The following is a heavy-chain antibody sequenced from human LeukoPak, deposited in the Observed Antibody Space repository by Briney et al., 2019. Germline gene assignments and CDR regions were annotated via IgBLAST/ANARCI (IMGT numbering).Heavy chain of an antibody. V-gene: IGHV1-18*01. CDR2: ISAYNGNT. CDR1: GYTFTSYG. J-gene: IGHJ5*02. CDR3: AIVMVAPAWGGFDP. Sequence: GASVKVSCKASGYTFTSYGISWVRQATGQGLEWMGWISAYNGNTNYAQKLQGRVTMTTDTSTSTAYMELRSLRSDDTAVYYCAIVMVAPAWGGFDPWGQGTLVTVSS. D-gene: IGHD4/OR15-4a*01.